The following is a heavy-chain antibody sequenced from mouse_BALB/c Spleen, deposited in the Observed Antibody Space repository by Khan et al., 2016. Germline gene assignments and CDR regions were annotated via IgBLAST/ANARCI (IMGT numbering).Heavy chain of an antibody. CDR1: GDSITSGY. V-gene: IGHV3-8*02. J-gene: IGHJ3*01. CDR2: ISYSGNT. Sequence: EVQLQESGPSLAKPSQTLSLTCSVTGDSITSGYWNWIRQFPGNRLEYMGYISYSGNTYYNPFLKSRISITRDQSTNQHYLKLISVTTEDTATYYCARSNRNDAWFAYWGQGTLVTVSA. CDR3: ARSNRNDAWFAY. D-gene: IGHD2-14*01.